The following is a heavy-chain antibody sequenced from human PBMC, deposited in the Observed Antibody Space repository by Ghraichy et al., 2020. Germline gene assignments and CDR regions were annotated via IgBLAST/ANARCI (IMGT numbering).Heavy chain of an antibody. CDR3: ATGGGDYGLDY. V-gene: IGHV3-15*07. Sequence: GGSLRLSCGAAGFTFTNAWMNWVRQAPGKGLEWVGRIKSKPAGGTIDYAAPVKDRFTISRDDSKRTLYLQMNSLKADDTAVYYCATGGGDYGLDYWGQGILVTVSS. CDR1: GFTFTNAW. CDR2: IKSKPAGGTI. J-gene: IGHJ4*02. D-gene: IGHD4-17*01.